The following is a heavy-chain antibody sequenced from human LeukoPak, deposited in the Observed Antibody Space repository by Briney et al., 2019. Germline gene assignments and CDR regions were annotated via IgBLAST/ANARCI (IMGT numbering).Heavy chain of an antibody. J-gene: IGHJ4*02. CDR3: ARVVGYSTLAVDY. CDR1: GYTFTGYY. D-gene: IGHD6-13*01. Sequence: ASVKVSCKASGYTFTGYYMHWVRQAPGQGLEWMGWINPNSGGTNYAQKFQGRVTMTRDTSISTAYMELSRLRSDDTAVYYCARVVGYSTLAVDYWGQGTLVTVS. CDR2: INPNSGGT. V-gene: IGHV1-2*02.